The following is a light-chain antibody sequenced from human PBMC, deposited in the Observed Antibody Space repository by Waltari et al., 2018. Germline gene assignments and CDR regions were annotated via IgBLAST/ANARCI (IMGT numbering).Light chain of an antibody. V-gene: IGLV2-14*03. CDR1: SNDVGGFNY. CDR2: DVS. CDR3: SSYAGSNTLEV. J-gene: IGLJ3*02. Sequence: QSALTQPASVSGSPGQSITISCTGTSNDVGGFNYVSWYQQHPGKAPKLMIYDVSNRPSGGSNGFSGSKSGNTASLTISGLQAEDEADYYCSSYAGSNTLEVFGGGTKLTVL.